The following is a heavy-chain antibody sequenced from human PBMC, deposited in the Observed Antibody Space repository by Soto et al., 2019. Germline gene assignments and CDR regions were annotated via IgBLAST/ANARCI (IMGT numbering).Heavy chain of an antibody. J-gene: IGHJ5*02. Sequence: SVKVSCKASGGTFSSYAISWVRQAPGQGLEWMGGIIPIFGTANYVQKFQGRVTITADESTSTAYMELSSLRSEDTAVYYCAREPGYCSGGSCYWLGWFDPWGQGTLVTVSS. CDR3: AREPGYCSGGSCYWLGWFDP. V-gene: IGHV1-69*13. CDR1: GGTFSSYA. CDR2: IIPIFGTA. D-gene: IGHD2-15*01.